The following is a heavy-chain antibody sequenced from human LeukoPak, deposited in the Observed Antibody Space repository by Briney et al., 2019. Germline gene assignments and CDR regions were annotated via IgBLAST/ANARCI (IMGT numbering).Heavy chain of an antibody. CDR2: INPSGGTT. Sequence: ASVKVSCKASGYTFTSYYMHWVRQAPGQGLEWMGIINPSGGTTNYAQKFRGRVTMTRDTSTSTVYMELSSLRSEDTAVYYCARGGEGRDGYNFPYFDYWGQGTLVTVSS. J-gene: IGHJ4*02. D-gene: IGHD5-24*01. CDR3: ARGGEGRDGYNFPYFDY. V-gene: IGHV1-46*01. CDR1: GYTFTSYY.